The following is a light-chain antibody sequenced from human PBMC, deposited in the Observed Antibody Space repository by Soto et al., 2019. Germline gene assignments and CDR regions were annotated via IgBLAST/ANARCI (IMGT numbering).Light chain of an antibody. CDR2: EVS. V-gene: IGLV2-14*01. CDR3: CSYTNTNTLV. CDR1: SSDVGGYNY. J-gene: IGLJ1*01. Sequence: QSALTQPASVSGSPGQSITISCTGTSSDVGGYNYVSWYQQHPGKAPKVMIYEVSNRPSGVSNRFSGSESGNTASLTISGLQAEDEADYYCCSYTNTNTLVFGTGTQLTVL.